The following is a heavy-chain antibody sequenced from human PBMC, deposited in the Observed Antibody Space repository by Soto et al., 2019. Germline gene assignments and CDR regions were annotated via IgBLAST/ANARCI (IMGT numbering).Heavy chain of an antibody. CDR3: ARPRSSGHRYNWFDP. J-gene: IGHJ5*02. D-gene: IGHD6-19*01. CDR2: IYPGDSDT. Sequence: GESLKISCKGSGYSFTSYWIGWVRQMPGKGLEWMGIIYPGDSDTRYSPPFQGQVTISADKSISTAYLQWSSLKASDTAMYYCARPRSSGHRYNWFDPWGQGTLVTVSS. V-gene: IGHV5-51*01. CDR1: GYSFTSYW.